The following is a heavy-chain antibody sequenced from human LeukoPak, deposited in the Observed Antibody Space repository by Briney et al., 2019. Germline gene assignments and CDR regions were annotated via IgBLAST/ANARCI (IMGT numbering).Heavy chain of an antibody. V-gene: IGHV4-61*01. CDR3: ARVGLDYDSSGYPYFDY. J-gene: IGHJ4*02. Sequence: PSETLSLTCTVSGGSVSSGTYYWSWIRQPPGKGLEWIGYIYYSGSTNYNPSLKSRVTISVDTSKNQFSLKLSSVTAADTAVYYCARVGLDYDSSGYPYFDYWGQGTLVTVSS. CDR2: IYYSGST. D-gene: IGHD3-22*01. CDR1: GGSVSSGTYY.